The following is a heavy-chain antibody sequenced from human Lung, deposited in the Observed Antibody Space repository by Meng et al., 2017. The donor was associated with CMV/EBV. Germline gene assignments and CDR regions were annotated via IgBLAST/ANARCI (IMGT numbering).Heavy chain of an antibody. D-gene: IGHD6-19*01. J-gene: IGHJ4*02. CDR2: IYQSGCI. CDR1: CGSISSSNW. V-gene: IGHV4-4*02. CDR3: ASCPPPGKQWLVTDY. Sequence: QVELYVSCPVLRKRFGTLSLTCACSCGSISSSNWWSWVRHPPGKGLEWIGEIYQSGCINYNPSLKSRVTISVDKSKSQFSLKLCSVAVSDTAVYYCASCPPPGKQWLVTDYWGQGTLVTVSS.